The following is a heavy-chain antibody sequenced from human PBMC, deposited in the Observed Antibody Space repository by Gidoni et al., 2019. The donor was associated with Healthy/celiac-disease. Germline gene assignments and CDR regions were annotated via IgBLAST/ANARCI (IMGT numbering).Heavy chain of an antibody. V-gene: IGHV3-43*01. CDR2: ISWDGGST. CDR3: AKAQQSYYYGMDV. J-gene: IGHJ6*02. CDR1: GFPFDDYT. Sequence: EVQLVESGGVVVQPGGSLRLSCAASGFPFDDYTMHWVRQAPGKGLEWVSLISWDGGSTYYADSVKGRFTISRDNSKNSLYLQMNSLRTEDTALYYCAKAQQSYYYGMDVWGQGTTVTVSS.